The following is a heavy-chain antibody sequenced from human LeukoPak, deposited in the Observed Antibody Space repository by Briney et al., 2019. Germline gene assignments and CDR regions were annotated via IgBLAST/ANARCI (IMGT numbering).Heavy chain of an antibody. V-gene: IGHV1-46*01. D-gene: IGHD6-6*01. CDR2: INPTGGST. J-gene: IGHJ4*02. CDR1: GYTFPSYF. CDR3: VRTAARRFDY. Sequence: ASVKVSCKASGYTFPSYFMHWVRQAPEQGLEWMGIINPTGGSTTYAQKFQGRVTMTRDTSTSTVYMELSSLRSDDTAVYYCVRTAARRFDYWGQGTLVTVSS.